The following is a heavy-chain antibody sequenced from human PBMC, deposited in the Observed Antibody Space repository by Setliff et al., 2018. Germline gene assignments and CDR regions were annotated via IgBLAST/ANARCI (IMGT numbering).Heavy chain of an antibody. J-gene: IGHJ4*02. CDR2: MNPNSGNT. CDR1: GYTFTSYD. D-gene: IGHD6-13*01. Sequence: ASVKVSCKASGYTFTSYDINWVRQATGQGLEWMGWMNPNSGNTGYAQKFQGRVTMTRNTSISTAYMDLSSLRFEDTAVYYCARRGRGSSWFDTLFDYWGQGTLVTVSS. V-gene: IGHV1-8*02. CDR3: ARRGRGSSWFDTLFDY.